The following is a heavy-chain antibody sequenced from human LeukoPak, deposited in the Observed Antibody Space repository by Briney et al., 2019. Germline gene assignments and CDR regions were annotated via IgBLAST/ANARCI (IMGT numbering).Heavy chain of an antibody. CDR1: GGSISSSSYY. J-gene: IGHJ4*02. CDR2: IYYSGST. D-gene: IGHD3-3*01. V-gene: IGHV4-39*07. Sequence: PSETLSLTCTVSGGSISSSSYYWGWIRQPPGKGLEWIGSIYYSGSTYYNPSLKSRVTISVDTSKNQFSLKLSSVTAADTAVYYCARCYDFWSGFDYWGQGTLVTVSS. CDR3: ARCYDFWSGFDY.